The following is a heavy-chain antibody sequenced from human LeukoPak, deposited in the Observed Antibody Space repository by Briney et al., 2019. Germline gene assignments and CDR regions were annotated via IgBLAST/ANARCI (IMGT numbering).Heavy chain of an antibody. CDR1: GFTFNNYG. CDR3: ARERLSYCGADCP. Sequence: GGSLRLSCVASGFTFNNYGMHWVRQAPGKGPVWVSCINGDGRDTLYADSVKGRFTISRDNAKNTVYLQMSSLRVEDTAIYYCARERLSYCGADCPWGQGTQVTDSS. J-gene: IGHJ5*02. V-gene: IGHV3-74*01. D-gene: IGHD2-21*02. CDR2: INGDGRDT.